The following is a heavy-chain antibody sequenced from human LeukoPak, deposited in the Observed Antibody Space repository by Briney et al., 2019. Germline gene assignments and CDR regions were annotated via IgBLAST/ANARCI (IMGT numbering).Heavy chain of an antibody. J-gene: IGHJ4*02. CDR3: ANPAGYSSSWYNFDYFDY. Sequence: GSLRLSCAASAFTFSSYAMSWVRQAPGKGLEWVSAISGSGGSTYYADSVKGRFTISRDNSKNTLYLQMNSLRAEDTAVYYCANPAGYSSSWYNFDYFDYWGQGTLVTVSS. CDR2: ISGSGGST. CDR1: AFTFSSYA. V-gene: IGHV3-23*01. D-gene: IGHD6-13*01.